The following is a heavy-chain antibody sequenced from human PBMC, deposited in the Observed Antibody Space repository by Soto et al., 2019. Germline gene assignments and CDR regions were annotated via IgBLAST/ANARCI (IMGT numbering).Heavy chain of an antibody. CDR2: ISYSGST. Sequence: SETLSLTCTVSSVSISSYGYYWGWIRQPPGKGLEWIGIISYSGSTYYSPSLKSRVTISQDTSKNQFSPKLNSVTAADTAVYYCLRNYGDGYDYLDYWGQGTLVTVSS. J-gene: IGHJ4*02. V-gene: IGHV4-39*07. D-gene: IGHD5-12*01. CDR1: SVSISSYGYY. CDR3: LRNYGDGYDYLDY.